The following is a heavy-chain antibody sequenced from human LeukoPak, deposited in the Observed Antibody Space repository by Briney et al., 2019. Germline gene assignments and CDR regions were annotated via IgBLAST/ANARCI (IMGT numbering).Heavy chain of an antibody. Sequence: SETLSLTCAVSGGSFSDDYWNWIRQPPGKGLEWLGEINHSGGHEFNPSLKSRLTMSADPSKTQFSLKLTSVTAADTAVYYCATRGDYSDTSGNSYDALDIWGQGTMVTVSS. V-gene: IGHV4-34*01. CDR2: INHSGGH. CDR3: ATRGDYSDTSGNSYDALDI. CDR1: GGSFSDDY. D-gene: IGHD3-22*01. J-gene: IGHJ3*02.